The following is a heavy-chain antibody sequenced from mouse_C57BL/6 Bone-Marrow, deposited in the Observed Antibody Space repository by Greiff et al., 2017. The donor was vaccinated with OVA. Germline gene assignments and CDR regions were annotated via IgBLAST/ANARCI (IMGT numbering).Heavy chain of an antibody. CDR3: TTVFFDY. J-gene: IGHJ2*01. CDR2: IDPENGDT. Sequence: VQLQQSGAELVRPGASVKLSCTASGFHIKDDYMHWVKQRPEQGLEWIGWIDPENGDTEYASKFQGKATITADTSSNTAYLQRSSLTSEDTAVYYCTTVFFDYWGQGTTLTVSS. V-gene: IGHV14-4*01. CDR1: GFHIKDDY.